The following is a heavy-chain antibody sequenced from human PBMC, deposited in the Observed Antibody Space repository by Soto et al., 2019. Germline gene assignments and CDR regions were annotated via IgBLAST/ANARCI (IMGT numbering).Heavy chain of an antibody. CDR1: GYSFTSYW. Sequence: GESLKISCKGSGYSFTSYWIGWVRQMPGKGLEWMGIIYPGDSDTRYSPSFQGQVTISADKSISTAYLQWSSLKASDTAMYYCASLNWNYYDSSGYPRRGMDVWGQGTTVTVSS. CDR3: ASLNWNYYDSSGYPRRGMDV. CDR2: IYPGDSDT. D-gene: IGHD3-22*01. J-gene: IGHJ6*02. V-gene: IGHV5-51*01.